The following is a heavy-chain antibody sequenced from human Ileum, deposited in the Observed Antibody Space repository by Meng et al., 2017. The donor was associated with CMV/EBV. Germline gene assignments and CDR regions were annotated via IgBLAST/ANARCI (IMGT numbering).Heavy chain of an antibody. CDR1: GFTCSSYA. J-gene: IGHJ4*02. V-gene: IGHV3-23*01. CDR2: RSGSGGAT. CDR3: ANPNYYDSNGVY. D-gene: IGHD3-22*01. Sequence: CAVAGFTCSSYAMSGVRQAPGKGLEGVSSRSGSGGATYYADSGKGRFIMSRDNSKNTLYLKMNSLRAEDTAVYYCANPNYYDSNGVYWGQGTLVTVSS.